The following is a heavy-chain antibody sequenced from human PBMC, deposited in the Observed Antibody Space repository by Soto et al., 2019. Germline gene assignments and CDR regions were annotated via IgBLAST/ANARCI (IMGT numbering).Heavy chain of an antibody. CDR1: GFTFSDYD. V-gene: IGHV3-13*04. J-gene: IGHJ4*02. Sequence: EVHLVASGGGLVQPGGSLRLSCAASGFTFSDYDLQWVRQTAGKNLEWVATIGTADDTYYPDSVKGRFTISRENAKDSFYLQINSLRVGDTAVYYCARARRHQWFGDQLFWGQGTLVTVSS. CDR3: ARARRHQWFGDQLF. CDR2: IGTADDT. D-gene: IGHD3-10*01.